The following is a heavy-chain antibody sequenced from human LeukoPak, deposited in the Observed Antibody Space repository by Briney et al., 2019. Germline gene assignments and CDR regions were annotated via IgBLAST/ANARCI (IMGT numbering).Heavy chain of an antibody. CDR3: ARGYGDYAWYYFDY. CDR1: GYTFTGYY. D-gene: IGHD4-17*01. CDR2: INPNSGGT. V-gene: IGHV1-2*02. J-gene: IGHJ4*02. Sequence: ASVKVSCKASGYTFTGYYMHWVRQAPGQGVEWMGWINPNSGGTNYAQKFQGRVTMTRDTSINTAYMELSRLRSDDTAVYYCARGYGDYAWYYFDYWGQGTLVTVSS.